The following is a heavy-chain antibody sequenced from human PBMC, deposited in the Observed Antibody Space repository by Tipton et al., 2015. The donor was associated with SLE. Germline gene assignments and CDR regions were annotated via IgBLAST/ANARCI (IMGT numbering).Heavy chain of an antibody. CDR2: IHPADSDI. CDR1: GYSFNYYW. D-gene: IGHD2-2*01. Sequence: QLVQSGAEVKKPGESLKISCKGSGYSFNYYWIGWVRQMPGKGLEWMGIIHPADSDIKYNPSFQGQVSISVDKTINTAYLQLSSLKASDTAMYYCARQWGQHCSSTSCYGKAFDFWGQGTRVTVSS. J-gene: IGHJ4*02. CDR3: ARQWGQHCSSTSCYGKAFDF. V-gene: IGHV5-51*01.